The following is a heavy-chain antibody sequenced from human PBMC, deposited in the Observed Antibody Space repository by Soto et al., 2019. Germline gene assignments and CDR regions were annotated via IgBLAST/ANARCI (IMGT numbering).Heavy chain of an antibody. CDR1: GYIFVNYG. V-gene: IGHV1-18*01. Sequence: QVQLVQSGDEVKKPGASVKVSCKASGYIFVNYGIAWVRQAPGQGLEWMGWISPYTGNTHSATKVQGRLTMTTDTSTSTAHLDLGSLTSDDTAVYYCVMGYNYVTPTPPDVWGQGTTVTVSS. D-gene: IGHD3-16*01. J-gene: IGHJ6*02. CDR3: VMGYNYVTPTPPDV. CDR2: ISPYTGNT.